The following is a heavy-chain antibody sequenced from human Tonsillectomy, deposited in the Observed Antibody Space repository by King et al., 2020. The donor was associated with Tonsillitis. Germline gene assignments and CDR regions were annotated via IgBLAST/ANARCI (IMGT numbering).Heavy chain of an antibody. D-gene: IGHD5-24*01. CDR1: GFTFSYYG. CDR3: AKDLRWLQLEPSYYFDY. J-gene: IGHJ4*02. Sequence: HVQLVESGGGVVQPGRSLRLSCAASGFTFSYYGIHWVRQAPGKGLEWVAVISYDGSNKHYADSVKGRFTISRDNSKNTLYLQMNSLRAEDTAVYYCAKDLRWLQLEPSYYFDYWGQGTLVTVSS. V-gene: IGHV3-30*18. CDR2: ISYDGSNK.